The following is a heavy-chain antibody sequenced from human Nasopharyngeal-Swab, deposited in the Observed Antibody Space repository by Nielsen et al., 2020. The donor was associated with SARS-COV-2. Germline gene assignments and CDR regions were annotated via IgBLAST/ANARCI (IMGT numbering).Heavy chain of an antibody. Sequence: GESLKISCAASGFTLSSYGMHWVRQAPGKGLEWGAVIWFDGSNKYYADSVKGRFTISRDNSKNTLYLQMNSLRAEDTAAYYCAREFREAYYDILTGYYMDYYYYMDVWGKGTTVTVSS. CDR1: GFTLSSYG. V-gene: IGHV3-33*01. CDR2: IWFDGSNK. J-gene: IGHJ6*03. CDR3: AREFREAYYDILTGYYMDYYYYMDV. D-gene: IGHD3-9*01.